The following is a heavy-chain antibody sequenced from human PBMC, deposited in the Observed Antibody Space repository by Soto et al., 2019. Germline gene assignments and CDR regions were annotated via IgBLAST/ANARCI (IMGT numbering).Heavy chain of an antibody. CDR1: GVNFSSYT. J-gene: IGHJ4*02. D-gene: IGHD3-10*01. V-gene: IGHV3-48*01. CDR2: ISSSSSTK. CDR3: ARGPIWFGELSSDY. Sequence: GGSMRVSCTAAGVNFSSYTMNWVRQETGRGLEWVSYISSSSSTKYYADSVRGRFTISRDNAKNSLYLQMNSLRAEDTAVYYCARGPIWFGELSSDYWGQGTLVTVSS.